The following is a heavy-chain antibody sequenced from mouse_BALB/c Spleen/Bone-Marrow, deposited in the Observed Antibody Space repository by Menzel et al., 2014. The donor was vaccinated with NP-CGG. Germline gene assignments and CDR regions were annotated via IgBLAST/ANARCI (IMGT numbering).Heavy chain of an antibody. D-gene: IGHD2-1*01. J-gene: IGHJ4*01. Sequence: EVMLVEPGGGLVQPGGSMKLSCVASGFTFSNYWMNWVRQSPEKGLEWVAEIRLKSNNYATHYAESVKGRFTISRDDSKSSVYLQVNNLGDEDTGSYYCTRPIYYGHYYARDYWGQGTSVTVSS. CDR2: IRLKSNNYAT. CDR3: TRPIYYGHYYARDY. CDR1: GFTFSNYW. V-gene: IGHV6-6*02.